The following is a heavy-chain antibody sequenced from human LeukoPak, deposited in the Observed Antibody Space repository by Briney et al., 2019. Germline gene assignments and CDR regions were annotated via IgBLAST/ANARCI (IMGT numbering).Heavy chain of an antibody. CDR1: GYTFTGYY. V-gene: IGHV1-3*01. J-gene: IGHJ6*02. CDR2: INAGNGNT. CDR3: ASADPTYYDFWSGYYTGDYYYGMDV. D-gene: IGHD3-3*01. Sequence: ASVKVSCKASGYTFTGYYMHWVRQAPGQRLEWMGWINAGNGNTKYSQKFQGRVTITRDTSASTAYMELSSLRSEDTAVYYCASADPTYYDFWSGYYTGDYYYGMDVWGQGTTVTVSS.